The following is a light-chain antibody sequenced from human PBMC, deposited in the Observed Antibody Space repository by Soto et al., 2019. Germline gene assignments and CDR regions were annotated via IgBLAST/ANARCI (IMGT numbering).Light chain of an antibody. CDR2: GAS. CDR3: QQYGASLYT. V-gene: IGKV3-20*01. CDR1: QSVRSSF. J-gene: IGKJ2*01. Sequence: EIMLTQSPGTLSLSPGERATLSCRASQSVRSSFLAWYQQKPGQAPRLLMHGASNRATGIPDRFSGSGSGTDFTLTISRLEPEDFAVYFCQQYGASLYTFGQGTKLEI.